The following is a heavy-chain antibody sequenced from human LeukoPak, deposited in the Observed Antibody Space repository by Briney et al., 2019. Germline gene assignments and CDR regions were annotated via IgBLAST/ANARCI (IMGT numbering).Heavy chain of an antibody. Sequence: PGGSLRLSCAASGFTFNNYAMSWVRQAPGKGLEWVSAIIPGGSDTYYADSVRGRLTISRDNSKTTLNLQMSSLRAKDSALYYRAKRGGYETMAAFDYWGQGTLVTVSS. J-gene: IGHJ4*02. CDR3: AKRGGYETMAAFDY. CDR1: GFTFNNYA. V-gene: IGHV3-23*01. CDR2: IIPGGSDT. D-gene: IGHD4/OR15-4a*01.